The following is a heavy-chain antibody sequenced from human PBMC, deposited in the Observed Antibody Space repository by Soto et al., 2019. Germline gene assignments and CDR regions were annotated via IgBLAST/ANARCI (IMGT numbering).Heavy chain of an antibody. CDR3: ARDSVAVAGGGMDV. CDR1: GFTDSSNY. V-gene: IGHV3-66*01. D-gene: IGHD6-19*01. Sequence: EVQLVESGGGLVQPGGSLRLSCAASGFTDSSNYMSWVRQAPGKGLEWVSVIYSGGSTYYADSVKGRFTISRDNSKNTLYLQMNSLRAEDTAVYYCARDSVAVAGGGMDVWGQGTTVTVSS. J-gene: IGHJ6*02. CDR2: IYSGGST.